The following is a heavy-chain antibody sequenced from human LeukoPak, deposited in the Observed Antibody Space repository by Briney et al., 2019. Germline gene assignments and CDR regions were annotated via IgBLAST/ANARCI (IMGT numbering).Heavy chain of an antibody. CDR1: GFTFSSYG. D-gene: IGHD2-2*01. J-gene: IGHJ4*02. V-gene: IGHV3-33*01. CDR2: IWYDGSNK. CDR3: ARHARYCGTTSCYFKY. Sequence: PGGSLRLSCAASGFTFSSYGMHWVRQAPGKGLEWVAVIWYDGSNKYYADSVKGRFTISRDNSKNTLYLQMNSLRAEDTAVYYCARHARYCGTTSCYFKYWGQGTLVTVSS.